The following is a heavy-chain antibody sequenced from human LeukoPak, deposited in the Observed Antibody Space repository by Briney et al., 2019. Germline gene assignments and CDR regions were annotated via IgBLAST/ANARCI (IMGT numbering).Heavy chain of an antibody. V-gene: IGHV3-74*01. CDR2: ISGDGKST. D-gene: IGHD3/OR15-3a*01. CDR1: GFTFNNYW. J-gene: IGHJ4*02. Sequence: GGSLRLSCEASGFTFNNYWMHWVRQGPGKGLVWVARISGDGKSTTYADSVKGRFTISRDHSKNTMYLQVNSLRAEDTALYFCARLPVPINDFGDYFDYWGQGILVTVSS. CDR3: ARLPVPINDFGDYFDY.